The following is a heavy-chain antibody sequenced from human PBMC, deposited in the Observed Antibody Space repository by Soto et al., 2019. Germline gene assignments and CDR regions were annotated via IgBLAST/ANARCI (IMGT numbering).Heavy chain of an antibody. Sequence: SETLSLTCTVSGGSISSGGYYWSWIRQHPGKGLEWIGYIYYSGSTYYSPSLKSRVTISVDTSKNQFSLKLSSVTAADTAVYYCARSMGGFAFDIWGQGTMVTVSS. CDR3: ARSMGGFAFDI. J-gene: IGHJ3*02. CDR1: GGSISSGGYY. D-gene: IGHD3-10*01. CDR2: IYYSGST. V-gene: IGHV4-31*03.